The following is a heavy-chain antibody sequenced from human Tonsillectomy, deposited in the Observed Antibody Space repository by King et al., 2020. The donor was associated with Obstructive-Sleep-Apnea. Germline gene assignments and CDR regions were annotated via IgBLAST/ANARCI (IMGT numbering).Heavy chain of an antibody. V-gene: IGHV4-38-2*02. D-gene: IGHD1-1*01. J-gene: IGHJ5*02. CDR2: IYHCGST. Sequence: QLQESGPGLVKPSETLSLTFTVSNYFISSGYYWGWIRQPPGKGVERIGTIYHCGSTVYNPPLKDRVTISVDTSKNPFSLNLNSVTAADTAVYYCARDRWTNDLGWFDPWGQGTLVTVSS. CDR3: ARDRWTNDLGWFDP. CDR1: NYFISSGYY.